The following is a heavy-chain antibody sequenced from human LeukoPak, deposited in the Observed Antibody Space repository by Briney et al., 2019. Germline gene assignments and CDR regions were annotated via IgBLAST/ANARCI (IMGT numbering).Heavy chain of an antibody. Sequence: GGSLRLSCAASGFTFSSYAMSWVRQAPGKGLEWVSYTSSSGNTIDYADSVKGRFTISRDNAKNSLYLQMNSLRAEDTAVYYCARAPGIAAAWGQGTLVTVSS. V-gene: IGHV3-48*03. CDR1: GFTFSSYA. J-gene: IGHJ5*02. D-gene: IGHD6-13*01. CDR3: ARAPGIAAA. CDR2: TSSSGNTI.